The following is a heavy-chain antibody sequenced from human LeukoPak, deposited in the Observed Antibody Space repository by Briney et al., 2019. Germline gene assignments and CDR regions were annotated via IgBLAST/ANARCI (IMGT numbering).Heavy chain of an antibody. V-gene: IGHV3-53*01. CDR1: GFTVSSNY. CDR3: ARGGYGYYDSSGSFDY. D-gene: IGHD3-22*01. J-gene: IGHJ4*02. Sequence: GGSLRLSCAASGFTVSSNYMSWVRQAPGKGLEWVSVIYSGSSTYYADSVKGRFTISRDNSKNTLYLQMNSLRAEDTAVYYCARGGYGYYDSSGSFDYWGQGTPVTVSS. CDR2: IYSGSST.